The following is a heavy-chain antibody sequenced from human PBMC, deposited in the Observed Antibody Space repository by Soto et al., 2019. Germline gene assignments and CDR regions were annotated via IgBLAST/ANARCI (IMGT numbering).Heavy chain of an antibody. CDR2: IYYSGST. CDR1: CGSISSSSYY. CDR3: ARTYYYGSGSFN. V-gene: IGHV4-39*01. Sequence: SETLSLTCTFSCGSISSSSYYWGWIRQPPGKGLEWIGSIYYSGSTYYNPSLKSRVTISVDTSKNQFSLKLSSVTAADTAVYYCARTYYYGSGSFNWGQGTLVTVSS. D-gene: IGHD3-10*01. J-gene: IGHJ4*02.